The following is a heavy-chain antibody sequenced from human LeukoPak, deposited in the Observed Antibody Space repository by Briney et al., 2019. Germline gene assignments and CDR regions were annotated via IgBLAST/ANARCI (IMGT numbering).Heavy chain of an antibody. Sequence: SETLSLTCTVSGGSISSYYWSWIRQPPGKGLEWIGRIYTSGSTNYNPSLKSRITISVDTSKNQFSLKMSSVTAADTAVYYCAKGLYDSSGRYYYHMDVWGKGTTVIIS. CDR3: AKGLYDSSGRYYYHMDV. J-gene: IGHJ6*03. V-gene: IGHV4-4*08. CDR1: GGSISSYY. D-gene: IGHD3-22*01. CDR2: IYTSGST.